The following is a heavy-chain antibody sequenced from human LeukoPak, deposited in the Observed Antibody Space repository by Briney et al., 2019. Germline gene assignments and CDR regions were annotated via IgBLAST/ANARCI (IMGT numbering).Heavy chain of an antibody. CDR2: ICSGGST. CDR1: GFTVSSNY. Sequence: GGSLRLSCAASGFTVSSNYMSWVRQAPGKGLEWVSVICSGGSTYYADSVKGRYTISRHNSKNTLYLQMNSLRAEDAAVYYCARDPVVVTATRGLYYYGMDVWGQGTTVTVSS. CDR3: ARDPVVVTATRGLYYYGMDV. D-gene: IGHD2-21*02. J-gene: IGHJ6*02. V-gene: IGHV3-53*04.